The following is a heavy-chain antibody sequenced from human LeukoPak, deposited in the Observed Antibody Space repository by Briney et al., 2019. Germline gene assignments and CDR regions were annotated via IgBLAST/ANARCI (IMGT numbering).Heavy chain of an antibody. CDR1: GFTFSSYA. V-gene: IGHV3-23*01. CDR3: AKVPLSSSGWGREYYFDY. J-gene: IGHJ4*02. Sequence: PGGSLRLSCAASGFTFSSYAMSWVRQAPGKGLEWVSAISGSGGSTYYADSVKGRFTISRDNSKNTLYLQMNSLRAEDTAVYYCAKVPLSSSGWGREYYFDYWGQGTLVTVSS. D-gene: IGHD6-19*01. CDR2: ISGSGGST.